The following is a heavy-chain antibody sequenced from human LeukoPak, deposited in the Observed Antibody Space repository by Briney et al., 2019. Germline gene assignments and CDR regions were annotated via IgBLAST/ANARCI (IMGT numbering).Heavy chain of an antibody. CDR3: ALRGLTVPAAHSYYYYGMDV. J-gene: IGHJ6*04. CDR1: GGTFSSYA. CDR2: IIPIFGTA. D-gene: IGHD2-2*01. Sequence: EASVKVSCKASGGTFSSYAISWVRQAPGQGLEWMGGIIPIFGTANYAQKFQGRVTITADKSTSTAYMELSSLRSEDTAVYYCALRGLTVPAAHSYYYYGMDVWGKGTTVTVSS. V-gene: IGHV1-69*06.